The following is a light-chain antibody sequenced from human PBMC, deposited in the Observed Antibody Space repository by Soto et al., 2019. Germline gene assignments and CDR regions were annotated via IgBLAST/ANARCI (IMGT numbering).Light chain of an antibody. J-gene: IGKJ5*01. Sequence: EIVLTQSPSTRSSFPGERLTLSGRASQAVHTRLAWYQHKPGQAPRLLIYPTSNRDTGIPARFSGSASATDFTLTISRLEPEDFAVYYCQQRSNSPLTFGQGTRLEIK. V-gene: IGKV3-11*01. CDR1: QAVHTR. CDR2: PTS. CDR3: QQRSNSPLT.